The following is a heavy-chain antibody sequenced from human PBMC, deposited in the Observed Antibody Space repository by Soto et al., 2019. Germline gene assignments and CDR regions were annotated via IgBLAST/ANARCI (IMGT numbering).Heavy chain of an antibody. CDR3: AREALYSSGWYYSDY. D-gene: IGHD6-13*01. V-gene: IGHV1-18*01. J-gene: IGHJ4*02. CDR1: GYTFTTYN. CDR2: ISANNGKT. Sequence: ASVKVSCKASGYTFTTYNINWVRQAPGQGLEWIGWISANNGKTSYAQKVRGRVTMTTDTSSRTAYMELRSLRSDDTSVYYCAREALYSSGWYYSDYWGQGTPVTVSS.